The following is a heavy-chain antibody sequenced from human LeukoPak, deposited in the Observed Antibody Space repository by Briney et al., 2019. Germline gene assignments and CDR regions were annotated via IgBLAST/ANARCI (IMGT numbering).Heavy chain of an antibody. CDR2: IYYSGST. CDR3: ASDLLSTAGYFDY. V-gene: IGHV4-59*01. J-gene: IGHJ4*02. Sequence: SETLSLTCTVSGGSISSYYWSWVRQPPGKGLEWIGYIYYSGSTNYNPSLKSRVTISADTSKNQFSLNLSSVTAADTAVYSCASDLLSTAGYFDYWGQGTLVTVSS. CDR1: GGSISSYY. D-gene: IGHD1-1*01.